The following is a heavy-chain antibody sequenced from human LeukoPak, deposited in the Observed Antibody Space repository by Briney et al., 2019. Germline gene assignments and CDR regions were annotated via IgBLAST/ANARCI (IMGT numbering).Heavy chain of an antibody. CDR1: AFTFTSYW. CDR3: ARDRAAFKYFQH. J-gene: IGHJ1*01. Sequence: GGSLSLSCAASAFTFTSYWMSWVRPAPGKGMEWVANIKQDGSEKYYVDSVKGRFTISRDNAKNSLYLQMNSLRAEDTAVYYCARDRAAFKYFQHWGQGTLVTVSS. V-gene: IGHV3-7*03. CDR2: IKQDGSEK. D-gene: IGHD2-15*01.